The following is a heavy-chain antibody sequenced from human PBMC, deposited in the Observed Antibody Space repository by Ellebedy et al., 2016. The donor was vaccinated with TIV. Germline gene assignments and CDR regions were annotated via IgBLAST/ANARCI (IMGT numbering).Heavy chain of an antibody. CDR2: INHSGST. Sequence: SQTLSLTCAVYGGSFSGYYWSWIRQPPGKGLEWIGEINHSGSTNYNPSLKSRVTISVDTSKNQFSLKLSSVTAADTAVYYCARERRGSSGWHKTLNWFDPWGQGTLVTVSS. CDR1: GGSFSGYY. V-gene: IGHV4-34*01. J-gene: IGHJ5*02. CDR3: ARERRGSSGWHKTLNWFDP. D-gene: IGHD6-19*01.